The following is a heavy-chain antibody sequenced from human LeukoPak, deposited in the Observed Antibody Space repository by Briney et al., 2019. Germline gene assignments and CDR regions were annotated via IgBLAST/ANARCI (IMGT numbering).Heavy chain of an antibody. Sequence: PSGTLSLTCAVSGGSISSSNWWSWVRQPPGKGLEWIGEIYHSGSTNYNPSLKSRVTISVDKSKNQFSLKLSSVTAADTAVYYCAKDEGWLETHDAFDIWGQGTMVTVSS. V-gene: IGHV4-4*02. J-gene: IGHJ3*02. D-gene: IGHD3-22*01. CDR3: AKDEGWLETHDAFDI. CDR1: GGSISSSNW. CDR2: IYHSGST.